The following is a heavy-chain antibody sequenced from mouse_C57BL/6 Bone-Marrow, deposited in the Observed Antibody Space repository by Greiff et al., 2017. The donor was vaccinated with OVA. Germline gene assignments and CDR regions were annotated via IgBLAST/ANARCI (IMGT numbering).Heavy chain of an antibody. V-gene: IGHV5-4*01. J-gene: IGHJ4*01. CDR3: ARDADY. CDR2: ISAGGSYT. CDR1: GFTFSSYA. Sequence: EVQLVESGGGLVKPGGSLKLSCAASGFTFSSYAMSWVRQTPEKRLEWVATISAGGSYTYYPDNVKGRFTIARDNAKNNLYLQMSHLKSEDTAMYYCARDADYWGQGTSVTVSS.